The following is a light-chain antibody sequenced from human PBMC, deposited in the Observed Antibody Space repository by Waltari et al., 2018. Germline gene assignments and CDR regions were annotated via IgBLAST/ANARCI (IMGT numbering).Light chain of an antibody. CDR3: QAWDSSAGV. CDR2: QDN. V-gene: IGLV3-1*01. Sequence: SYELTQPPSVSVSPGQTANITCSGDKLGDKYACWYQQRPGQSPVLVIYQDNKRPSGIPERFSGSNSGNTATLTSGGTQAMDEADYYCQAWDSSAGVFGGVTKLTVL. CDR1: KLGDKY. J-gene: IGLJ2*01.